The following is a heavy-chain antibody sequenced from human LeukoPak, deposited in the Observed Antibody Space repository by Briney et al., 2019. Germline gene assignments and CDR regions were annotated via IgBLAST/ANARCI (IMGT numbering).Heavy chain of an antibody. CDR1: GGSFSGYY. V-gene: IGHV4-34*01. CDR2: INHSGST. Sequence: PSETLSLTCAVCGGSFSGYYWSWIRQPPGKGLKWIGEINHSGSTNYNPSLKSRVTISVDTSKNQFSLKLSSVTAADTAVYYCARVYSSSSKTHYYYYMDVWGKGTTVTVSS. D-gene: IGHD6-6*01. J-gene: IGHJ6*03. CDR3: ARVYSSSSKTHYYYYMDV.